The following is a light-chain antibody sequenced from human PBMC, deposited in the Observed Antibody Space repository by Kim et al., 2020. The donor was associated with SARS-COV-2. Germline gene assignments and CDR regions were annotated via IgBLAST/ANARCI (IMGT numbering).Light chain of an antibody. J-gene: IGLJ2*01. CDR1: GLRTYY. CDR3: NSRDKSGDHVL. V-gene: IGLV3-19*01. Sequence: LGQTATITSQGYGLRTYYAIGYQQQPGQAPILVIYGKNNRPSGIPDRFSGSSSGNTASLTVTGAQAVDEADYYCNSRDKSGDHVLFGGGTQLTVL. CDR2: GKN.